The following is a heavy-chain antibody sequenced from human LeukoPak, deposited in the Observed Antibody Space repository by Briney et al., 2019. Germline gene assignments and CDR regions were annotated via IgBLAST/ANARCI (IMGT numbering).Heavy chain of an antibody. Sequence: SQTLSLTCTVSGGSISSGSYYWSWIRQPAGTGLEWIGRIYTSGSTNYNPSLKSRVTISVDTSKNQFSLKLSSVTAADTAVYYCAREGSEVEMATIKDYWGQGTLVTVSS. CDR3: AREGSEVEMATIKDY. CDR1: GGSISSGSYY. D-gene: IGHD5-24*01. V-gene: IGHV4-61*02. J-gene: IGHJ4*02. CDR2: IYTSGST.